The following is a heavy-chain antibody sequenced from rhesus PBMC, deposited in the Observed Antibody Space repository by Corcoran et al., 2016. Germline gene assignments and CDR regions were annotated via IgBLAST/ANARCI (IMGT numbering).Heavy chain of an antibody. Sequence: QVQLQESGPGLVKPSETLSLPCAASGGSISSSYYYWSWIRQPPGKGLGWIGYISGSSGNSDYNPSLKSRVTISTDTSMNQFSLKLSSVTAADTAVYYCARTPYWTDYYGYYFASWGQGVLVTVSS. J-gene: IGHJ4*01. D-gene: IGHD3-22*01. CDR1: GGSISSSYYY. V-gene: IGHV4-122*01. CDR3: ARTPYWTDYYGYYFAS. CDR2: ISGSSGNS.